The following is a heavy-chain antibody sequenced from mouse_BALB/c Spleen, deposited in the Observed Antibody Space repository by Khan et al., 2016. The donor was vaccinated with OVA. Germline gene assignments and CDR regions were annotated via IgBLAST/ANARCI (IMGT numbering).Heavy chain of an antibody. CDR2: IDPFNTGT. V-gene: IGHV1S135*01. CDR3: AGGTVDY. CDR1: GYSFTTYY. Sequence: VQLQQSGPELMKPGASVNISCKASGYSFTTYYIHWVKQSRGKSLEWIGYIDPFNTGTDYNQKFKGQDTLTVDKSSKTAYMHLTRLTSEDSAVCYCAGGTVDYWGQGTLDTVSA. D-gene: IGHD3-3*01. J-gene: IGHJ3*01.